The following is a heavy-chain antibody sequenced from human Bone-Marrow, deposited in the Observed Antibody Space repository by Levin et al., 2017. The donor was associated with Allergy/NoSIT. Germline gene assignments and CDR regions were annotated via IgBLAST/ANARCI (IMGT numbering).Heavy chain of an antibody. V-gene: IGHV1-69*13. D-gene: IGHD4-23*01. J-gene: IGHJ5*02. CDR1: GGTFSSYA. CDR3: ARVGHTADYGGFLEDWFDP. CDR2: IIPIFGTA. Sequence: SVKVSCKASGGTFSSYAISWVRQAPGQGLEWMGGIIPIFGTANYAQKFQGRVTITADESTSTAYMELSSLRSEDTAVYYCARVGHTADYGGFLEDWFDPWGQGTLVTVSS.